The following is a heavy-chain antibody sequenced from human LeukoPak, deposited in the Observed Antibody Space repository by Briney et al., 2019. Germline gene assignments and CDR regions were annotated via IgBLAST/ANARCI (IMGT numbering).Heavy chain of an antibody. V-gene: IGHV4-34*01. CDR3: ARWEGGSYYDFDY. Sequence: GSLRLSCAASGFTFSSYAMSWVRQPPGKGLEWIGEINHSGSTNYNPSLKSRVTISVDTSKTQFSLKLSSVTAADTAVYYCARWEGGSYYDFDYWGQGTLVTVSS. CDR2: INHSGST. J-gene: IGHJ4*02. CDR1: GFTFSSYA. D-gene: IGHD1-26*01.